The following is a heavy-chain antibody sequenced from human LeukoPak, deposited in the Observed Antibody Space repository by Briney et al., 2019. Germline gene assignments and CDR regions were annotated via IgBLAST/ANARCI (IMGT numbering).Heavy chain of an antibody. Sequence: GGSLRLSCAASGFTFSSYGMHWVRQAPGKGLEWVGRIKSKTDGGTTDYAAPVKGRFTISRDDSKNTLYLQMNSLKTEDTAVYYCTTPRNTGWFDPWGQGTLVTVSS. D-gene: IGHD4-17*01. J-gene: IGHJ5*02. V-gene: IGHV3-15*01. CDR1: GFTFSSYG. CDR2: IKSKTDGGTT. CDR3: TTPRNTGWFDP.